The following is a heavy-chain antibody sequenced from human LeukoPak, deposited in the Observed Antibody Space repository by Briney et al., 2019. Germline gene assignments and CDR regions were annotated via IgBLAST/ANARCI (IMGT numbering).Heavy chain of an antibody. D-gene: IGHD2-21*01. CDR1: GGTFSSHA. Sequence: ASVKVSCKASGGTFSSHAISWVRQAPGQGLEWMGGIIPIFGTAKYAQKFQGRVTITAEESTSTAYMELRSLRSEDTAVYYCARDSSEFRSLIPHWGQGTLVTVSS. CDR2: IIPIFGTA. J-gene: IGHJ1*01. V-gene: IGHV1-69*13. CDR3: ARDSSEFRSLIPH.